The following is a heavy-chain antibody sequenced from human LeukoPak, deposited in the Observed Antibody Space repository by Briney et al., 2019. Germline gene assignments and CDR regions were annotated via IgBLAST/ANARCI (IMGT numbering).Heavy chain of an antibody. Sequence: SETLSLTCTVSGDFITAYYWSWLRQPPGKGLEWIGYVYYSGSTEYNPSLRSRVTISLEMSKHQFSLILTSVTAADTAVYYCARVAYGDRLDYWGQGTLVTVSS. D-gene: IGHD4-17*01. CDR1: GDFITAYY. CDR3: ARVAYGDRLDY. V-gene: IGHV4-59*01. J-gene: IGHJ4*02. CDR2: VYYSGST.